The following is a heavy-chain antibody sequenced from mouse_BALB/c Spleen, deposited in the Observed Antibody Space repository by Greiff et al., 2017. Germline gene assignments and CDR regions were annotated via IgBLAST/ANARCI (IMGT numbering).Heavy chain of an antibody. J-gene: IGHJ4*01. D-gene: IGHD2-14*01. CDR2: IWSGGST. CDR3: ARNPRHRYDAVYAMDY. CDR1: GFSLTSYG. Sequence: QVQLQQSGPGLVQPSQSLSITCTVSGFSLTSYGVHWVRQSPGKGLEWLGVIWSGGSTDYNAAFISRLSISKDNSKSQVFFKMNSLQANDTAIYYCARNPRHRYDAVYAMDYWGQGTSVTVSS. V-gene: IGHV2-2*02.